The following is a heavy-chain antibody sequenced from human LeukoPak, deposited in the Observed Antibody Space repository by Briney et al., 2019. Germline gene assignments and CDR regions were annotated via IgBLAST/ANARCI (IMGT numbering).Heavy chain of an antibody. CDR3: ARDRALSGSYLYYFDY. Sequence: ASVKVSCKAAGYTFTGYYMHWVRQAPGQGLEXXXXXNPNSGGTNYAQKFQGRVTMTRDTSISTAYMELSRLRSDDTAVYYCARDRALSGSYLYYFDYWGQGTLVTVSS. CDR1: GYTFTGYY. J-gene: IGHJ4*02. CDR2: XNPNSGGT. V-gene: IGHV1-2*02. D-gene: IGHD1-26*01.